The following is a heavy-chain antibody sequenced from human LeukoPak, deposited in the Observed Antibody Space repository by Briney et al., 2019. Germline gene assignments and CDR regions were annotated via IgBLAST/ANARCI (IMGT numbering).Heavy chain of an antibody. CDR1: GVTFNKYW. CDR3: AKSTGYSTTGRDFDS. D-gene: IGHD6-13*01. Sequence: PGGSLRPSCAASGVTFNKYWMSWVRQAPGKGLEWVANIKQDGSEKYYVDSVKGRFTISRDSAKNSVYLQMNSLRAEDTAVYYCAKSTGYSTTGRDFDSWGRGTLVTVSS. CDR2: IKQDGSEK. V-gene: IGHV3-7*05. J-gene: IGHJ4*02.